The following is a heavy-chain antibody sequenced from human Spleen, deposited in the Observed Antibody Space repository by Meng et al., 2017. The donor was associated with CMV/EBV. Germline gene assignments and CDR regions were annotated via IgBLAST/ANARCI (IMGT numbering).Heavy chain of an antibody. D-gene: IGHD4/OR15-4a*01. J-gene: IGHJ4*02. CDR3: ARDEYGDVPFEF. CDR1: GYIFSGYY. V-gene: IGHV1-2*02. Sequence: SCKASGYIFSGYYIHWVRQAPGQGLEWMGWIDPNSGGPNYAQKFQGRVSMTSDTYINTAYMDLSRLRSDDTAVYYCARDEYGDVPFEFWGQGTLVTVSS. CDR2: IDPNSGGP.